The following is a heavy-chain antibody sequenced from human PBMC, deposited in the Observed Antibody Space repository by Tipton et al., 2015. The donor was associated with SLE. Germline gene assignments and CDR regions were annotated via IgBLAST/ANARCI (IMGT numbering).Heavy chain of an antibody. Sequence: TLSLTCTVSGGSISSSSYYWGWIRQPPGKGLEWIGYIYYSGSTNYNPSLKSRVTISVDTSKNQFPLKLSSVTAADTAVYYCARARGVVASYDAFDIWGQGTMVTVSS. V-gene: IGHV4-61*05. J-gene: IGHJ3*02. D-gene: IGHD2-15*01. CDR2: IYYSGST. CDR1: GGSISSSSYY. CDR3: ARARGVVASYDAFDI.